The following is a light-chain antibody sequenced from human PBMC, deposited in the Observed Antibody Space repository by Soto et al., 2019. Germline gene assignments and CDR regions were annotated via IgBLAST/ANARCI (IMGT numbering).Light chain of an antibody. CDR2: DAS. CDR3: QQRSNWPWT. V-gene: IGKV3-11*01. Sequence: EIVMTQSPATLSVSPGERATLSCRASQSVSSNLAWYQHKPGQAPRLLIYDASNRATGIPARFSGSGSGTDFTLTISSLEPEDFAVYYCQQRSNWPWTFGQGTKVDIK. CDR1: QSVSSN. J-gene: IGKJ1*01.